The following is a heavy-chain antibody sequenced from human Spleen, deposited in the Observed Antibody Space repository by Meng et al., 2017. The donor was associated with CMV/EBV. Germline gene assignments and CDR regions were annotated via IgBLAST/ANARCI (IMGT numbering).Heavy chain of an antibody. V-gene: IGHV3-7*03. CDR3: AKDRGSSWSTYYYYGMDV. CDR2: IKQDGSEK. CDR1: GFIFSNYW. Sequence: GESLKISCAGSGFIFSNYWMSWVRQAPGKGLEWLANIKQDGSEKYYVDSVKGRFTISRDNANKSLYLQMDSLRTEDTAVYYCAKDRGSSWSTYYYYGMDVWGQGTTVTVSS. D-gene: IGHD6-13*01. J-gene: IGHJ6*02.